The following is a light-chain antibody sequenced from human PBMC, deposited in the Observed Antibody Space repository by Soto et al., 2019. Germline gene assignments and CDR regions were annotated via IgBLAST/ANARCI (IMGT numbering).Light chain of an antibody. CDR3: CSYAGSSTHYV. Sequence: QSALTQPASVSGSPGQSITISCTGTISDVGSYNLVSWYQQHPGKAPKLMIYEVSKRPSGVSNRFSGSKSGNTASLTISGLQAEDEADYYCCSYAGSSTHYVFGTGTKVTVL. CDR1: ISDVGSYNL. J-gene: IGLJ1*01. CDR2: EVS. V-gene: IGLV2-23*02.